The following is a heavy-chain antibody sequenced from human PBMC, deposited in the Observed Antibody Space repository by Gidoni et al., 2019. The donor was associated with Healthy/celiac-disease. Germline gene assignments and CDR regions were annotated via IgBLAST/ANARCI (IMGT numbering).Heavy chain of an antibody. Sequence: QVQLVQSGAEVKHPGSSVKVSCKASCGIFSSYTISWVRQAPGQGLEWMGRIIPILGIANYAQKFQGRVTITADKSTSTAYMELSSLRSEDTAVYYCASHIIPYDSSGYYYVDYWGQGTLVTVSS. V-gene: IGHV1-69*02. CDR2: IIPILGIA. D-gene: IGHD3-22*01. CDR3: ASHIIPYDSSGYYYVDY. J-gene: IGHJ4*02. CDR1: CGIFSSYT.